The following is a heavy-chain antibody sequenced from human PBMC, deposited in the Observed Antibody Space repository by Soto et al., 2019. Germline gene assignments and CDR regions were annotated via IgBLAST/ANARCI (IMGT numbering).Heavy chain of an antibody. V-gene: IGHV4-34*01. CDR1: GGSFSGYY. CDR3: ARRARIVVVPAAIVGNWFDP. Sequence: KTSETLSLTCAVYGGSFSGYYWSWIRQPPGKGLEWIGEINHSGSTNYNPSLKSRVTISVDTSKNQFSLKLSSVTAADTAVYYCARRARIVVVPAAIVGNWFDPWGQGTLVTAPQ. J-gene: IGHJ5*02. D-gene: IGHD2-2*02. CDR2: INHSGST.